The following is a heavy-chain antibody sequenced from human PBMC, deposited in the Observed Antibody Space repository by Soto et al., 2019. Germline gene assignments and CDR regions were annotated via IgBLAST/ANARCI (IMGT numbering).Heavy chain of an antibody. CDR2: IYYNGTT. CDR3: AREFFWRSSSSPTYYYYLDV. Sequence: VQLQESGEGLVKPSETLSLTCTVSGGSVSSYHWTWIRQSPGKGLEWIGYIYYNGTTDYNPSLQSRVTISVSTSKRQFSLRLTSVTAADTAVYYCAREFFWRSSSSPTYYYYLDVWGKGTTVTVSS. CDR1: GGSVSSYH. D-gene: IGHD6-6*01. V-gene: IGHV4-59*02. J-gene: IGHJ6*03.